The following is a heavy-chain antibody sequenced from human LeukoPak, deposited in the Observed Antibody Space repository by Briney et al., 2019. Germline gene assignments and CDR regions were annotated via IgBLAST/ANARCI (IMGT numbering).Heavy chain of an antibody. J-gene: IGHJ5*02. V-gene: IGHV3-30*03. CDR1: GFTFSSYG. D-gene: IGHD1-26*01. CDR3: ARRIVGAIGWFDP. CDR2: ISYDGSTK. Sequence: PGRSLRLSCAASGFTFSSYGMHWFRQAPGKVLEWVAVISYDGSTKYYADSVKGRFTISRDNSKNTLYLQMNSLRGEDTAMYYCARRIVGAIGWFDPWGQGTLVTVSS.